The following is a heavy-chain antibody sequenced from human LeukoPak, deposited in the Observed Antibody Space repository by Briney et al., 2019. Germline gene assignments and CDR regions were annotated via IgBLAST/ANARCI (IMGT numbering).Heavy chain of an antibody. CDR1: GYTLTSYV. V-gene: IGHV1-18*01. Sequence: GALVKLSCKAAGYTLTSYVISSVGQAPGPGRGWLGWISAYNGNTNYAQKLQGRVTMTTDTSTSTAYMELRSLRSDDTAVYYCARERTGELEHYDYWGQGPLVTVSS. CDR3: ARERTGELEHYDY. J-gene: IGHJ4*02. D-gene: IGHD1/OR15-1a*01. CDR2: ISAYNGNT.